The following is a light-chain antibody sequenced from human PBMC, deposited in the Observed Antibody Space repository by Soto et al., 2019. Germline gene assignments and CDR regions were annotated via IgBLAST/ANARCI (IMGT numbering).Light chain of an antibody. CDR2: GIS. Sequence: RVMTQSPDILSVSPGERATLSCRASQSVGYNLASYRQRPGQAPRLLIYGISVRATGVPARFSGSGSETEFTLTISSLQSEYIATYYCQQYNQWPITFGQGTRLEIK. CDR1: QSVGYN. J-gene: IGKJ5*01. V-gene: IGKV3-15*01. CDR3: QQYNQWPIT.